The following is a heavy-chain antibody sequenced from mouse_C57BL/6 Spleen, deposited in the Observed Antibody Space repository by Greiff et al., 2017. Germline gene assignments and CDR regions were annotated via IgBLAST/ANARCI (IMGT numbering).Heavy chain of an antibody. CDR1: GYTFTSYW. CDR3: AREAYDPLDY. CDR2: IHPNSGST. V-gene: IGHV1-64*01. D-gene: IGHD2-3*01. J-gene: IGHJ2*01. Sequence: QVQLQQPGAELVKPGASVKLSCKASGYTFTSYWMHWVKQRPGQGLEWIGMIHPNSGSTNYNEKFKSKATLTIDKSSSTAYMQLSSLTSEDSAVYYCAREAYDPLDYWGQGTTLTVSS.